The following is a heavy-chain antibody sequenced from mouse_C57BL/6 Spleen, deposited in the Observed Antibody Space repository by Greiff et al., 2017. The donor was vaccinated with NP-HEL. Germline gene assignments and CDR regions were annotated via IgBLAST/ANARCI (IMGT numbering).Heavy chain of an antibody. CDR1: GYTFTSYW. CDR2: INPSSGYT. V-gene: IGHV1-7*01. D-gene: IGHD1-1*01. Sequence: QVQLQQSGAELAKPGASVKLSCKASGYTFTSYWMHWVKQRPGQGLEWIGYINPSSGYTKYNQKFKDKATLTADKSNSTANMQLSSMTYEASAVYYCAKSRSYGAMDYWGQGTSVTVSS. J-gene: IGHJ4*01. CDR3: AKSRSYGAMDY.